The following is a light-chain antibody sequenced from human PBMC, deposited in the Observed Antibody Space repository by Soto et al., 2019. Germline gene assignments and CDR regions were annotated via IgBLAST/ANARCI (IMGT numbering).Light chain of an antibody. CDR3: QQRHMWPIT. J-gene: IGKJ5*01. CDR2: DAY. CDR1: QSFRGL. Sequence: EVVVTQSPVTLSLSPGERATLSSRASQSFRGLLAWYQQKPGQAPRLLIYDAYNMATGIPPRFSGSGSGTDFTLTISSLEPEDSAVYYCQQRHMWPITFGQGTRLEIK. V-gene: IGKV3-11*01.